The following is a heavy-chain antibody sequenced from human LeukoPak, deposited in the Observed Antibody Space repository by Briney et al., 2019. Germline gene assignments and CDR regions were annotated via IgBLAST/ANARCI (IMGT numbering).Heavy chain of an antibody. CDR1: GFTFSNYA. J-gene: IGHJ4*02. D-gene: IGHD6-19*01. Sequence: PWGSLRLSCAGSGFTFSNYAMHWVRQAPGKGLEWVAFIRYDGTNKYYADSVRGRFTISRDNSNNTLYLQMNSLRAEDTAVYYCARGGSWLGRFFDYWGQGTLVTVSS. V-gene: IGHV3-30*02. CDR2: IRYDGTNK. CDR3: ARGGSWLGRFFDY.